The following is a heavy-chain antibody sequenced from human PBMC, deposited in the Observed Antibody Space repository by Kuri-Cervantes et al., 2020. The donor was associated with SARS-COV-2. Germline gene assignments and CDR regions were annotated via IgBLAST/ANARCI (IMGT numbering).Heavy chain of an antibody. CDR1: GGSFSSYA. Sequence: SVKVSCKTSGGSFSSYAISWVRQAPGQGLEWMGRIIPIVGVPNYAQNFQGRVTITADTSTSIAYVELSSLRSEDTAVYHCARETSRTSGTGYYFDYWGQGTLVTVSS. D-gene: IGHD6-19*01. CDR3: ARETSRTSGTGYYFDY. CDR2: IIPIVGVP. V-gene: IGHV1-69*04. J-gene: IGHJ4*02.